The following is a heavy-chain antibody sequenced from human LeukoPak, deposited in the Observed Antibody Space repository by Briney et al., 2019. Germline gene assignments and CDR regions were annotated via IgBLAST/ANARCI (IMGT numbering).Heavy chain of an antibody. D-gene: IGHD2-2*01. CDR1: GDSVSSYSAA. CDR2: TYYRSKWYN. Sequence: SQTLSLTCAISGDSVSSYSAAWNWIRQSPSGGLEWLGRTYYRSKWYNDYAVSLKSRITINPGTSRNQFSLQLNSLTPEDAAVYYCARTSCSTGCDYGLDVWGQGTTVTVSS. V-gene: IGHV6-1*01. CDR3: ARTSCSTGCDYGLDV. J-gene: IGHJ6*02.